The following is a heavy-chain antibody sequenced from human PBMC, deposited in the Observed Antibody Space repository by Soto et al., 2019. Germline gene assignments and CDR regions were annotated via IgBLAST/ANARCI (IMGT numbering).Heavy chain of an antibody. CDR3: ARDRRFLEWLFYYYYYGMDV. J-gene: IGHJ6*02. V-gene: IGHV3-30-3*01. D-gene: IGHD3-3*01. CDR2: ISYDGSNK. Sequence: GGCLRLSCAASGFTFSSYAMHWVRQAPGKGLEWVAVISYDGSNKYYADSVKGRFTISRDNSKNTLYLQMNSLRAEDTAVYYCARDRRFLEWLFYYYYYGMDVWGQGTTVTVSS. CDR1: GFTFSSYA.